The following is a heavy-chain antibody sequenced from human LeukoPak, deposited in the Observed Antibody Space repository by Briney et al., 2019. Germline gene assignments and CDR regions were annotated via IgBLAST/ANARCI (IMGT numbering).Heavy chain of an antibody. CDR3: ASFYCSGGSCYQCYYYYYMDV. V-gene: IGHV4-34*01. J-gene: IGHJ6*03. CDR2: INHSGST. Sequence: PSETLSLTCAVYGGSFSGYYWSWIRQPPGKGLEWIGEINHSGSTNYNPSLKSRVTISVDTSKNQFSLKLSSVTAADTAVYYCASFYCSGGSCYQCYYYYYMDVWGKGTTVTISS. CDR1: GGSFSGYY. D-gene: IGHD2-15*01.